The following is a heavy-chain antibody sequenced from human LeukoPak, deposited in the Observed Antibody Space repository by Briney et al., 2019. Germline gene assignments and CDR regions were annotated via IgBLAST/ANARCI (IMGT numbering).Heavy chain of an antibody. V-gene: IGHV4-4*07. J-gene: IGHJ4*02. D-gene: IGHD3-10*01. CDR2: IYTSGST. Sequence: KPSETLSLTCTVSGGSISSYYWSWIRQPAGKGLEWIGRIYTSGSTNYNPSLKSRLTMSIDTSKNQFSLKLSSVTAADTAVYYCARVPDPPKYRGGGPFDYWGQGTLVTVSS. CDR3: ARVPDPPKYRGGGPFDY. CDR1: GGSISSYY.